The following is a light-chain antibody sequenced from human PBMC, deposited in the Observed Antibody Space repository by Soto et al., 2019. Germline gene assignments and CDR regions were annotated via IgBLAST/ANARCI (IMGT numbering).Light chain of an antibody. CDR3: QQYNNWPWT. V-gene: IGKV3-15*01. CDR2: GAS. J-gene: IGKJ1*01. CDR1: QSVSSS. Sequence: EIVLTPSPGTLSLAPGERATLSCRASQSVSSSYLAWYQQKPGQAPRLLIYGASTRAPGFPARFSGSGSGTDFTLTISSLQSEDFAVYYCQQYNNWPWTFGQGTKGDIK.